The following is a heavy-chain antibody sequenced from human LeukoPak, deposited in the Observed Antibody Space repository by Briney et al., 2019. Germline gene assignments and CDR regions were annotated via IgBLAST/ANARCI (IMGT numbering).Heavy chain of an antibody. J-gene: IGHJ6*02. V-gene: IGHV4-39*01. CDR2: IYYSGST. CDR3: ARRYSGYDPYYYYGMDV. D-gene: IGHD5-12*01. Sequence: PSETLSLTCTVSGGSISSSSYYWGWIRQPPGKGLEWIGSIYYSGSTYYNPSLKSRVTISVDTSKNQFSLKLSSVTAADTAVYYCARRYSGYDPYYYYGMDVWGQGTTVTVSS. CDR1: GGSISSSSYY.